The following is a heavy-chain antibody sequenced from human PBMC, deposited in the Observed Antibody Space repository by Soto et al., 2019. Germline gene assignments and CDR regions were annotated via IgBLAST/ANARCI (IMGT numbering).Heavy chain of an antibody. Sequence: PSETLSLTCSVSGASISPYYWSWIRQPPGKGLEWIGYIYYSGSTIYNPSLKSRVTISLDTSKNQFSLKLISVTAADTAMYYRARDRGDRSGYYYGVDFLVQGTTVTVSS. CDR1: GASISPYY. CDR2: IYYSGST. J-gene: IGHJ6*02. CDR3: ARDRGDRSGYYYGVDF. D-gene: IGHD7-27*01. V-gene: IGHV4-59*01.